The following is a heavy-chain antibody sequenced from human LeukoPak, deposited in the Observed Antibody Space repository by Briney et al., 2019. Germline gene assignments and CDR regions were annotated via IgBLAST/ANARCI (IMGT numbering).Heavy chain of an antibody. J-gene: IGHJ4*02. Sequence: SETLSLTCTVSGGSISSSYWSWVRQPPGKGLEWIGYIYYSGSTKYNPSLKSRVTISVDTSKNQFSLNLSSVTAADTAVYYCARGFIAAGDDYWGQGTLVTVSS. CDR1: GGSISSSY. D-gene: IGHD6-13*01. V-gene: IGHV4-59*01. CDR3: ARGFIAAGDDY. CDR2: IYYSGST.